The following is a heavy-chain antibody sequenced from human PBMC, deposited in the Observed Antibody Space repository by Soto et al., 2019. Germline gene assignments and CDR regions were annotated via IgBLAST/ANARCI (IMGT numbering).Heavy chain of an antibody. CDR1: GYTFTDSY. V-gene: IGHV1-46*01. CDR2: INPVGGST. J-gene: IGHJ4*02. CDR3: ARDEGAAMGFQY. Sequence: QVQLVQSGAEVKEPGASVRLSCKASGYTFTDSYIHWVRQAPGQGLEWMGVINPVGGSTTYIQKFQGRVTWTRDMSMTTVHMVLSALRSDDTATYYCARDEGAAMGFQYWGQGTPVNVFS. D-gene: IGHD5-18*01.